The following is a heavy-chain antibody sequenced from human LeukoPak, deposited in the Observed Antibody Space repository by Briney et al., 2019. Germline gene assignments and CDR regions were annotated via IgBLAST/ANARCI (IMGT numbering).Heavy chain of an antibody. Sequence: SETLSLTCTVSGGSISSYYWSWLRQPPGKGLEWVGNIYYSGSTNYNPSLKSRVTISVDTSKNQFSLKLSSVTAADTAVYYCAREADYYDSSGLMDYWGQGTLVTVSS. CDR3: AREADYYDSSGLMDY. CDR1: GGSISSYY. V-gene: IGHV4-59*01. J-gene: IGHJ4*02. D-gene: IGHD3-22*01. CDR2: IYYSGST.